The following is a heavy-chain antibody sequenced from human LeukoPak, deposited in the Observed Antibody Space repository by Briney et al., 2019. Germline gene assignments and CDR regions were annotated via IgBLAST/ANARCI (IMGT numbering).Heavy chain of an antibody. Sequence: ASVKVSCKASGYTFTSYAMHWVRQAPGQRLEWMGWINAGNGNTKYSQKFQGRVTITRDTSASTAYVELSSLRSEDTAVYYCARDVATISTFDYWGQGTLVTVSS. J-gene: IGHJ4*02. V-gene: IGHV1-3*01. D-gene: IGHD5-12*01. CDR1: GYTFTSYA. CDR3: ARDVATISTFDY. CDR2: INAGNGNT.